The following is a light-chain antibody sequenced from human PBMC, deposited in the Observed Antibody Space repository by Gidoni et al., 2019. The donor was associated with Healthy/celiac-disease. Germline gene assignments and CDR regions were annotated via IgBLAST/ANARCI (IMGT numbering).Light chain of an antibody. CDR2: KAS. V-gene: IGKV1-5*03. Sequence: DIQMTQSPSTLAASVGDRVTITCRASQSISSWLAGYQPKPGKAPKLLIYKASSLERGVPSRFSGSGSGTEFTLTISSLQPDDFATYYCQQYNSYSETFGQGTKVEIK. J-gene: IGKJ1*01. CDR3: QQYNSYSET. CDR1: QSISSW.